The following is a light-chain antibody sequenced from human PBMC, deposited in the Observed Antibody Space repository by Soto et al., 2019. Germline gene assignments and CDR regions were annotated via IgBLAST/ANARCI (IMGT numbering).Light chain of an antibody. CDR1: QSVSSSY. V-gene: IGKV3-20*01. J-gene: IGKJ4*01. Sequence: DIVLSQSPGTLSLSQRERATLSCRASQSVSSSYLAWYQQKPGQAPRLLIYGASNRATGIPDRFSGSGSGTDFTLTISRLEPEDFAVYYCQQYDISPLTFCG. CDR3: QQYDISPLT. CDR2: GAS.